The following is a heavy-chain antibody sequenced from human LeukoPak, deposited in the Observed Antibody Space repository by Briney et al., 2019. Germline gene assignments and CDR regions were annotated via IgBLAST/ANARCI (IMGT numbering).Heavy chain of an antibody. CDR2: IIPSFDTT. V-gene: IGHV1-69*15. Sequence: ASVKVSCKVSGGTFNTFTISWVRQAPGQGLEWMGNIIPSFDTTNYAQKFQDRVTITADETASTAYMELSSLRSEDTAVYFCAREPPDYDNTNSYSDAFDIWGQGTMVTVSS. CDR3: AREPPDYDNTNSYSDAFDI. CDR1: GGTFNTFT. J-gene: IGHJ3*02. D-gene: IGHD3-22*01.